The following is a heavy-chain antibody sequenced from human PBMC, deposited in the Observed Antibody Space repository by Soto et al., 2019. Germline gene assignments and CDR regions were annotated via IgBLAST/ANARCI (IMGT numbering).Heavy chain of an antibody. CDR3: AIMDRSGWGGDLGY. J-gene: IGHJ4*02. Sequence: QVQLVQSGAEVKKPGSSVKVSCKASGGTFSNYAITWVRQAPGQGLGWMGGVIPMFGTPNYAQKFQDRVTITADESTTTAYMDLSSLRSEDTAVYYCAIMDRSGWGGDLGYWGQGTVVTVSS. CDR2: VIPMFGTP. V-gene: IGHV1-69*12. D-gene: IGHD6-19*01. CDR1: GGTFSNYA.